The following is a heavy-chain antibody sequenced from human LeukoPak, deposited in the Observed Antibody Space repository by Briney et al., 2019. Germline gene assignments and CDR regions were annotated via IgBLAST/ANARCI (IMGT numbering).Heavy chain of an antibody. CDR2: ISSGSTSI. CDR1: GVTFSSHG. CDR3: ARSEVDGYFDL. J-gene: IGHJ2*01. D-gene: IGHD3-9*01. Sequence: PGGSLRLSCAVSGVTFSSHGMNWVRQAPGKGLEWLSYISSGSTSINYADSVRGRFTISRDNAKNSLYLQMNSLRAEDTAVYYCARSEVDGYFDLWGRGTLVTVSS. V-gene: IGHV3-48*01.